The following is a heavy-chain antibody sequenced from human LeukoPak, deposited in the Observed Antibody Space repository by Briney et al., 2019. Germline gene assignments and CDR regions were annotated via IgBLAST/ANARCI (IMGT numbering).Heavy chain of an antibody. CDR1: GFSLSTSGMC. D-gene: IGHD3-22*01. CDR3: ARAPGDSSGYYYYYYGMDV. CDR2: IDWDDDK. Sequence: SGPALVKPTQTLTLTCTFSGFSLSTSGMCVSWIRQPPGKALEWLALIDWDDDKYYSTSLKTRLTISKDTSKNQGVLTMTNMDPVDTATYYCARAPGDSSGYYYYYYGMDVWGQGTTVTVSS. V-gene: IGHV2-70*01. J-gene: IGHJ6*02.